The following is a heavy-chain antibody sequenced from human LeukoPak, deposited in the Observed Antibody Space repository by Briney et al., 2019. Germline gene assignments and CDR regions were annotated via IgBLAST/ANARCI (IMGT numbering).Heavy chain of an antibody. J-gene: IGHJ6*03. CDR1: GFTFSSYS. CDR2: ISSSSSYI. D-gene: IGHD5-12*01. CDR3: ARAARGYDTVNYYYYYMDV. V-gene: IGHV3-21*01. Sequence: TGGSLRLSCAASGFTFSSYSMNWVRQAPGKGLEWVSSISSSSSYIYYADSVKGRFTISRDNAKNSLYLQMNSLRAEDTAVYYCARAARGYDTVNYYYYYMDVWGKGTTVTVSS.